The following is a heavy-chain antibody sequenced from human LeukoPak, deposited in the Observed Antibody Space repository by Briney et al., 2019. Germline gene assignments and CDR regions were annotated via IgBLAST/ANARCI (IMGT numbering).Heavy chain of an antibody. D-gene: IGHD2-21*02. CDR2: INPNSGGT. Sequence: ASVKVSCKASGYTFTGYYMHWVRQAPGQGLEWMGWINPNSGGTNYAQKFQGRVTMTRDTSISTAYMELSRLRSDDTAVYYCARGRAGEIAYCGGDCYSQDYWGQGTLVTVSS. J-gene: IGHJ4*02. CDR3: ARGRAGEIAYCGGDCYSQDY. CDR1: GYTFTGYY. V-gene: IGHV1-2*02.